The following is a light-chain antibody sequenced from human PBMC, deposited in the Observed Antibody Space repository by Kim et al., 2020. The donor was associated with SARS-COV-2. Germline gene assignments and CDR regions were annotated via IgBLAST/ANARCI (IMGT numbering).Light chain of an antibody. CDR3: HQYDDFI. J-gene: IGKJ4*01. Sequence: DIQMTQSPSSLSASVGDRVTITCQASQDSNIYLNWYQHKPGKAPKLLIYDASNLDTGVPSRFSGSGSGTHFTLIISSLQPEDFATYYCHQYDDFIFSGGTKVDIK. V-gene: IGKV1-33*01. CDR2: DAS. CDR1: QDSNIY.